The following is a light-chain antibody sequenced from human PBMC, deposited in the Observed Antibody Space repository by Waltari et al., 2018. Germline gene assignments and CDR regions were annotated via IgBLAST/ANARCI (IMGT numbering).Light chain of an antibody. Sequence: SYELTQPPSVSVSPGQTASIPCSGDNLGDKYGSWYQQRPGQSPILIIHQDSKRPSGIPERFSGSNSGNTATLTISGTQALDEAVYYCQAWDSNTYVVFGGGTKLAVL. CDR1: NLGDKY. CDR2: QDS. V-gene: IGLV3-1*01. CDR3: QAWDSNTYVV. J-gene: IGLJ2*01.